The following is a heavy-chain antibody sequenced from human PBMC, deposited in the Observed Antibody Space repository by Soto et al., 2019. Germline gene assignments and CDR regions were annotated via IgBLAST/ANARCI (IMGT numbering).Heavy chain of an antibody. J-gene: IGHJ3*01. CDR3: AHVTITYGGVVGDEAFDV. CDR1: GFSLATKGVG. D-gene: IGHD3-16*02. V-gene: IGHV2-5*02. Sequence: QITLKESGPTEVNPTETLALTCTFSGFSLATKGVGVGWVRQPPGGALEWIAVIYWDDDTRYSPSLETRLTITKDTPKDQVALTMTDMDFVDTATFYCAHVTITYGGVVGDEAFDVWGQGAVVTVSS. CDR2: IYWDDDT.